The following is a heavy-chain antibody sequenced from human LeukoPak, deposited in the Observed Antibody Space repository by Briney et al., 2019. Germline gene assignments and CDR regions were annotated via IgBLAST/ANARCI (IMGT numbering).Heavy chain of an antibody. CDR2: ISYDGSNK. Sequence: GGSLRLSCAASGFTFSSYAMHWVRQAPGKGLEWVAVISYDGSNKYYADSVKGRFTISRDNSKNTLYLQMNSLRAEDTVVYYCARGRTKEYCTNGVCYCGFDYWGQGTLVTVSS. J-gene: IGHJ4*02. V-gene: IGHV3-30*04. D-gene: IGHD2-8*01. CDR3: ARGRTKEYCTNGVCYCGFDY. CDR1: GFTFSSYA.